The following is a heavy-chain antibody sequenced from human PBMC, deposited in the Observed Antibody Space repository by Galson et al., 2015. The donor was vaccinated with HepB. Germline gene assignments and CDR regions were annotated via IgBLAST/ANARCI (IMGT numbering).Heavy chain of an antibody. CDR2: IIPLFGKV. CDR1: GGNFSRLA. J-gene: IGHJ5*02. Sequence: SVKVSCKASGGNFSRLAISWVRQARGQGLEWVGGIIPLFGKVNYAEKFQGRVTLTADESTTTAYMELNSLASEDTAVYYCAREWVHGGVVVAAATGVLWRFDPWGQGTLVTVSS. D-gene: IGHD2-15*01. CDR3: AREWVHGGVVVAAATGVLWRFDP. V-gene: IGHV1-69*13.